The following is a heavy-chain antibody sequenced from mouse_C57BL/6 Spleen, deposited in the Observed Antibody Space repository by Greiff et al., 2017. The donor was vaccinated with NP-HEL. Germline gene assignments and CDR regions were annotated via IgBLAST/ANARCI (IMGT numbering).Heavy chain of an antibody. D-gene: IGHD1-1*01. V-gene: IGHV5-17*01. Sequence: EVKLQESGGGLVKPGGSLKLSCAASGFTFSDYGMHWVRQAPEKGLEWVAYISSGSSTIYYADTVKGRFTISRDNAKNTLFLQMTSLRSEDTAMYYCARRDYGSLYFDYWGQGTTLTVSS. CDR2: ISSGSSTI. CDR3: ARRDYGSLYFDY. CDR1: GFTFSDYG. J-gene: IGHJ2*01.